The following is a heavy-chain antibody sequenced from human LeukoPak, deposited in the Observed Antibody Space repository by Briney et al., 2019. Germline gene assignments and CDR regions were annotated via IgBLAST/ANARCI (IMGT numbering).Heavy chain of an antibody. J-gene: IGHJ4*02. CDR3: ARVRGGYYGSGSYGDY. CDR1: SGSFSGNY. V-gene: IGHV4-34*01. Sequence: SETLSLTCDVYSGSFSGNYWSWIRQPPGKGLEWIGEINHSGSTNYNPSLKSRVTLSVDTSKNQVSLKLTSVSAADTAVYYCARVRGGYYGSGSYGDYWGQGTLVTVSS. D-gene: IGHD3-10*01. CDR2: INHSGST.